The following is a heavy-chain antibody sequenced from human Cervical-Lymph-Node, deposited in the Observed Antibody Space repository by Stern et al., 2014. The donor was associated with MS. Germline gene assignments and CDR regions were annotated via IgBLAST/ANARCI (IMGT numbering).Heavy chain of an antibody. D-gene: IGHD4-17*01. J-gene: IGHJ6*02. CDR1: GFSLNTSGEG. V-gene: IGHV2-5*02. CDR3: AHTTVTFYEAYGLDV. Sequence: QVTLRESGPTLVKPTQTLTLTCTFSGFSLNTSGEGVAWIRQPPGKALEWLAVNYWDADERYSPSLNSRRTITKDTSKNQVVLTMANMDPVDTGTYYCAHTTVTFYEAYGLDVWGQGTTVTVSS. CDR2: NYWDADE.